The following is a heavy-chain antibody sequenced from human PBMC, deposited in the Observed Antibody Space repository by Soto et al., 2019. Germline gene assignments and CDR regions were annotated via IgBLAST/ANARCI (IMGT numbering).Heavy chain of an antibody. J-gene: IGHJ6*03. CDR3: AKDGVYCSITSCHQYYYYYYMDV. V-gene: IGHV3-9*01. Sequence: PGGSLRLSCAASGFTFDDYAMHWVRQAPGKGLEWVSGISWNNGSIGYADSVKVRFTISRDNAKNSLYLQMNSLRAGDTVLYYCAKDGVYCSITSCHQYYYYYYMDVWGKGNTVTVSS. D-gene: IGHD2-2*01. CDR2: ISWNNGSI. CDR1: GFTFDDYA.